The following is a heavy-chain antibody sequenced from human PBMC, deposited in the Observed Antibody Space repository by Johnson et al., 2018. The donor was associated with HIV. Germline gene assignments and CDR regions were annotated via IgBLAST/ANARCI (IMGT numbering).Heavy chain of an antibody. D-gene: IGHD1-1*01. J-gene: IGHJ3*02. Sequence: QVQLVESGGGVVQPGRSLRLSCAASAFSFSNYPMHWVRQAPGKGLEWVAVISYDGSNKYYTDSVKGRFTISRDNSKNTLYLQMNSLNTDDTAFYYCARGTGTDDAFDIWGQGTMVTVSS. CDR1: AFSFSNYP. V-gene: IGHV3-30*04. CDR3: ARGTGTDDAFDI. CDR2: ISYDGSNK.